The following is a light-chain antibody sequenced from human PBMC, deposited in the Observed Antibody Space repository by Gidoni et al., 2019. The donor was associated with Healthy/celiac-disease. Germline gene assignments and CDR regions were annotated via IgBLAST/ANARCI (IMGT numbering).Light chain of an antibody. CDR2: QDS. V-gene: IGLV3-1*01. CDR1: KLGDKY. Sequence: SYELTQPPSVSVSPGQTASITCSGDKLGDKYACWYQQKPGQSPVLVIYQDSKGPSGIPERFSGSNSGNTATLTISRTQAMDEADYYCQAWDSSSVVFGGGTKLAVL. CDR3: QAWDSSSVV. J-gene: IGLJ2*01.